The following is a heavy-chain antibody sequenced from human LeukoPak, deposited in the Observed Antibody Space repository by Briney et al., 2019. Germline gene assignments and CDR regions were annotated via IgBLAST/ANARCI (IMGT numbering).Heavy chain of an antibody. D-gene: IGHD6-13*01. CDR3: AKDSGYSSSWYGTGFFDY. V-gene: IGHV3-23*01. J-gene: IGHJ4*02. Sequence: GGFLRLSCAASGFTFSSYAMSWVRQAPGKGLEWVSAISGSGGSTYYADSVKGRFTISRDNSKNTLYLQMNSLRAEDTAVYYCAKDSGYSSSWYGTGFFDYWGQGTLVTVSS. CDR2: ISGSGGST. CDR1: GFTFSSYA.